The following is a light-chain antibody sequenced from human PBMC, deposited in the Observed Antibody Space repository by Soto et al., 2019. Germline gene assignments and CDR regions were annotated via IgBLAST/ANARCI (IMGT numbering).Light chain of an antibody. CDR3: QQSYSTPQT. J-gene: IGKJ1*01. V-gene: IGKV1-39*01. CDR1: QGISSY. Sequence: DIQLTQSPSSLSASVGDRVTITCRASQGISSYLAWYQQKPGKAPKFLIYAASTLQRGVPSRFSGSGSGTDFTLTISSLQPEDFATYYCQQSYSTPQTFGQGTKVEIK. CDR2: AAS.